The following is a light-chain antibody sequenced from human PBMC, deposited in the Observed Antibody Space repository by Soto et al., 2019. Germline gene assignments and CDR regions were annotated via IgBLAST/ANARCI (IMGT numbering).Light chain of an antibody. J-gene: IGKJ4*01. CDR2: GAS. CDR1: QSVSRSSY. Sequence: EIALTQSPGTLPLSPGERATLSCRASQSVSRSSYLAWYQQKPGQAPRLLIYGASSRATVIPDRFSGSGSGTEFTLTIRRLEPEDFAVYYCQQYGSSLTFGGGTKGELK. CDR3: QQYGSSLT. V-gene: IGKV3-20*01.